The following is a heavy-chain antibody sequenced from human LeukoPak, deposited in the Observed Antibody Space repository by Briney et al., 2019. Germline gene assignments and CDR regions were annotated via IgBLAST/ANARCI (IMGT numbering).Heavy chain of an antibody. CDR3: ARQRDGYNSDYFDY. J-gene: IGHJ4*02. V-gene: IGHV4-39*01. CDR1: GGSISSSSYY. D-gene: IGHD5-24*01. CDR2: IYYSGST. Sequence: SETLSLTCTVSGGSISSSSYYWAWIRQPPGKGLEWIGSIYYSGSTYYNPSLKSRVTISVDTSKNQFSLKLSSVTAADTAVYYCARQRDGYNSDYFDYWGQGTLVTVSS.